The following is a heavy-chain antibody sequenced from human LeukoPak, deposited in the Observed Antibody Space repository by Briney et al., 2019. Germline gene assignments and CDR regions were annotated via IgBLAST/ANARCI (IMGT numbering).Heavy chain of an antibody. D-gene: IGHD5-18*01. CDR2: ISSSSSTI. CDR3: ARPLRGYSYGNYYYYMDV. Sequence: GGSLRLSCAASGFTFSSYSMNWVRQAPGKGLEWVSYISSSSSTIYYADSVKGRFTISRDNAKNSLYLQMNSLRAEDTAVYYCARPLRGYSYGNYYYYMDVWGKGTTVTVSS. CDR1: GFTFSSYS. V-gene: IGHV3-48*01. J-gene: IGHJ6*03.